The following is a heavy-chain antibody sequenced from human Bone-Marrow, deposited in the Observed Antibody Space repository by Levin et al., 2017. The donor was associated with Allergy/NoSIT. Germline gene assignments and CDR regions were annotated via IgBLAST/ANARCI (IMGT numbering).Heavy chain of an antibody. CDR1: GFTFSNYG. V-gene: IGHV3-33*01. CDR3: ARELGNWGTGSSYFDF. Sequence: GESLKISCAASGFTFSNYGFLWIHQTPGKGLEWVAVIWYDGSQKYYLDSVKGRFTVSRDDSKNTLYLQMESLRADDTAVYYCARELGNWGTGSSYFDFWGQGTLVSVSS. D-gene: IGHD3-10*01. CDR2: IWYDGSQK. J-gene: IGHJ4*02.